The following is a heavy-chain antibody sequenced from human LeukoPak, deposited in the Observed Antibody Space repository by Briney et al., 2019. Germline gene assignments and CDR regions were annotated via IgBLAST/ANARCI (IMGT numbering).Heavy chain of an antibody. V-gene: IGHV3-23*01. CDR3: AKDGGDGDYLFGVYYFDY. CDR1: GFTFSSYA. D-gene: IGHD4-17*01. Sequence: GGSLRLSCAASGFTFSSYAMSWVRQAPGKGLEWVSVISGSGRSAYYADSVKGRFTISRDNSKNTLYLQMNNLRAEDTAVYYCAKDGGDGDYLFGVYYFDYWGQGTLVTVSS. J-gene: IGHJ4*02. CDR2: ISGSGRSA.